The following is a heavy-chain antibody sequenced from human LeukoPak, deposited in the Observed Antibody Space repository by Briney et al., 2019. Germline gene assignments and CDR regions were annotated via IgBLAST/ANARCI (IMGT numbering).Heavy chain of an antibody. CDR2: INHSGST. CDR3: ARKRAYCSGGSCYSLEYYYYGMDV. J-gene: IGHJ6*02. CDR1: GVSFSGYY. V-gene: IGHV4-34*01. D-gene: IGHD2-15*01. Sequence: KPSETLSLTCAVYGVSFSGYYWSWIRQPPGKGLEWIGEINHSGSTNYSPSLKSRVTISVDTSKNQFSLKLSSVTAADTAVYYCARKRAYCSGGSCYSLEYYYYGMDVWGQGTTVTVSS.